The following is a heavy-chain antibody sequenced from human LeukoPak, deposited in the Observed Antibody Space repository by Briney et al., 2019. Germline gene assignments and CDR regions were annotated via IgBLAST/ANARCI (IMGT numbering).Heavy chain of an antibody. CDR1: GFSFTDYA. CDR3: AKDEDNSGYYLRYFDY. Sequence: PGGSPRLSCATSGFSFTDYAMSWVRQAPGKGLEWVSTITGSGVTTYYADFVKGRFSISRDISENTVYLHMNSLRAEDTAVYYCAKDEDNSGYYLRYFDYWGQGTLVTVST. J-gene: IGHJ4*02. CDR2: ITGSGVTT. D-gene: IGHD3-22*01. V-gene: IGHV3-23*01.